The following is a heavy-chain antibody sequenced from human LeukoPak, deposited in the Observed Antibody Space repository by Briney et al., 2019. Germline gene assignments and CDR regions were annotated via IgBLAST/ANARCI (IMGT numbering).Heavy chain of an antibody. V-gene: IGHV4-4*09. CDR2: ISTSGNT. Sequence: SETLSLTCTVSGDSIRSSYWCWIRQSPGKGLEWIGYISTSGNTNYNPSLKSRVSISIDTSKNQFSLKLSSVTAADTAVYYCARLRNFEENYYYMDVWAKGTTVTVSS. J-gene: IGHJ6*03. CDR3: ARLRNFEENYYYMDV. CDR1: GDSIRSSY. D-gene: IGHD3-9*01.